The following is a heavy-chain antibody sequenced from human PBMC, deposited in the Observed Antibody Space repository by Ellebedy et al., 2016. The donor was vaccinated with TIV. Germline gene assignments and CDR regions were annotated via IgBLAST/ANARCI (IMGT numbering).Heavy chain of an antibody. Sequence: SETLSLXXTVSGGSISSGDYYWSWIRQPPGKGLEWIGEINHSGSTNYNPSLKSRVTISVDTSKNQFSLKLSSVTAADTAVYYCARMRRRVFDYWGQGTLVTVSS. V-gene: IGHV4-39*07. CDR2: INHSGST. CDR1: GGSISSGDYY. CDR3: ARMRRRVFDY. J-gene: IGHJ4*02.